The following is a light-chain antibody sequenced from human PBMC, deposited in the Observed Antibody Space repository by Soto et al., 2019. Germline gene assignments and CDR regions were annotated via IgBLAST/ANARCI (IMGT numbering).Light chain of an antibody. CDR1: SSTVGGFNV. Sequence: QSVLTQPASVSLSPGQSITISCTGTSSTVGGFNVVSWYQQHPGKAPKVIIYEGIKRPSGISNRFSGSNSGSTASLTISGLQAEDEADYYCCSHVGATTYVFGTGTKVTVL. CDR3: CSHVGATTYV. J-gene: IGLJ1*01. CDR2: EGI. V-gene: IGLV2-23*01.